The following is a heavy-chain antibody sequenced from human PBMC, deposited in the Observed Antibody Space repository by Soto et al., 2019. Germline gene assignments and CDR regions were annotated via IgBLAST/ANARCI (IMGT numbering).Heavy chain of an antibody. CDR1: GFTFSSYA. CDR2: ISYDGSNK. J-gene: IGHJ6*02. V-gene: IGHV3-30-3*01. CDR3: ASIEITIFGVVITDYYYSGMDV. Sequence: QVQLVESGGGVVQPGRSLRLSCAASGFTFSSYAMHWVRHAPGKGLEWVAVISYDGSNKYYADSVKARFTISRDNSKNTLYLQMNSLRDEDTAVYYCASIEITIFGVVITDYYYSGMDVWGQGTTVTVSS. D-gene: IGHD3-3*01.